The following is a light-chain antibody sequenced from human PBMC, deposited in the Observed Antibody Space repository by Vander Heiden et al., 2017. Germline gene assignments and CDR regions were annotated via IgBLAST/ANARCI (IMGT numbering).Light chain of an antibody. CDR3: AAWDDSLNGRV. CDR2: YDD. J-gene: IGLJ3*02. Sequence: QSVLTQPPSVSEAPRQRVTISCSGSSSNNGNNAVNWYQQLPGKAPKLLIYYDDLRPSGVSDRFSGSKAGTSASLAISGLQSEDEADYYCAAWDDSLNGRVFGGGTKLTVL. CDR1: SSNNGNNA. V-gene: IGLV1-36*01.